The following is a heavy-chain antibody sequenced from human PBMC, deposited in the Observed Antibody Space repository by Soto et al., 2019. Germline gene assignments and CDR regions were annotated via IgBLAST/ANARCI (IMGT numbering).Heavy chain of an antibody. CDR1: GGSISSSSYY. CDR2: IYYSGST. CDR3: ARHITPYYYDSSGYYYGWFDP. D-gene: IGHD3-22*01. V-gene: IGHV4-39*01. Sequence: SETLSLTCTVSGGSISSSSYYWGWIRQPPGKGLEWIGSIYYSGSTYYNPSLKSRVTISVDTSKNQFSLKLSSVTAADTAVYYCARHITPYYYDSSGYYYGWFDPWGQGTLVNVSS. J-gene: IGHJ5*02.